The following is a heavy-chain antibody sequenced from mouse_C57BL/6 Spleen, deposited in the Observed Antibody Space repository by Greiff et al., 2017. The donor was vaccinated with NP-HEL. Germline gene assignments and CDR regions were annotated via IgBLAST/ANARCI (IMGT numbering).Heavy chain of an antibody. Sequence: VQLQQSGAELVKPGASVKISCKASGYAFSSYWMNWVKQRPGKGLEWIGQIYPGDGDTNYNGKFKGKATLTADNSSSTAYMQLSSLTSEDSAVYFCARHYYYGSSSAWFAYWGQGTLVTVSA. V-gene: IGHV1-80*01. CDR1: GYAFSSYW. D-gene: IGHD1-1*01. CDR2: IYPGDGDT. J-gene: IGHJ3*01. CDR3: ARHYYYGSSSAWFAY.